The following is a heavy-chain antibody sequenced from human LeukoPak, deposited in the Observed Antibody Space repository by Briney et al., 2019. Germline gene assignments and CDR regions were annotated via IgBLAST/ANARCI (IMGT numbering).Heavy chain of an antibody. CDR2: ISWNSGSI. CDR1: GFTFDDYA. D-gene: IGHD3-10*01. V-gene: IGHV3-9*01. Sequence: PGRSLRLSCAASGFTFDDYAMHWVRQAPGKGLEWVSGISWNSGSIGYADPVKGRFTISRDNAKNSLYLQMNSLRAEDTALYYCAKGGYYYGSGNKGYYYGMDVWGQGTTVTVSS. J-gene: IGHJ6*02. CDR3: AKGGYYYGSGNKGYYYGMDV.